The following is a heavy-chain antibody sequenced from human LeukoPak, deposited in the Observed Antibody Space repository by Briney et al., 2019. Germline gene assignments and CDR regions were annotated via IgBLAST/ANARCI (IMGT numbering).Heavy chain of an antibody. CDR2: ISGSGGGT. CDR3: AKGRGLWFGESLDY. CDR1: GFTFSTYA. V-gene: IGHV3-23*01. Sequence: GGSLRLSCAASGFTFSTYAMSWVRQAAGKGLEWVSLISGSGGGTYYADSVKGRFTISRDNSKNTLYLQMNSLRAEDTAVYYCAKGRGLWFGESLDYWGQGTLVTVSS. D-gene: IGHD3-10*01. J-gene: IGHJ4*02.